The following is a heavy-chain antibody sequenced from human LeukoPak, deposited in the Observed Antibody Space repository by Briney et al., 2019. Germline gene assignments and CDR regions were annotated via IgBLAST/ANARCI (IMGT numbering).Heavy chain of an antibody. J-gene: IGHJ4*02. CDR3: ARDSYDSSALDY. CDR1: GGTFSSYA. D-gene: IGHD3-22*01. Sequence: SVKVSCKAAGGTFSSYAISWVRQAPGQGLGWLGRIIPILGIANYAQKFQGRVTITADKSTSTAYMELSSLRSEDTAVYYCARDSYDSSALDYWGQGTLVTVSS. V-gene: IGHV1-69*04. CDR2: IIPILGIA.